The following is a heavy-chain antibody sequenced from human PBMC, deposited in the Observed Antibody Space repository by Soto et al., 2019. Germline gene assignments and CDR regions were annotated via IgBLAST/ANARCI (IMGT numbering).Heavy chain of an antibody. CDR2: VHYSGST. CDR3: ARQDRVVAEGRWFDP. V-gene: IGHV4-38-2*02. CDR1: GYSISSGYH. J-gene: IGHJ5*02. D-gene: IGHD2-15*01. Sequence: PSETLSLTCTVSGYSISSGYHWAWIRQPPGKGLEWLGSVHYSGSTYYNPSLKSRLTISVDKSKNQFSLNLSSVTAADTAVYYCARQDRVVAEGRWFDPWGQGTLVPVSS.